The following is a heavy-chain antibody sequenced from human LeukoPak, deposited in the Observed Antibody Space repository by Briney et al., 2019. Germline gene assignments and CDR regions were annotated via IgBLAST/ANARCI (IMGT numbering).Heavy chain of an antibody. CDR3: ASGNYYGSGSSPENY. D-gene: IGHD3-10*01. Sequence: ASVKVSCKVSGYTFTGYYMHWVRQAPGQGLEWMGWINPNSGGTNYAQKFQGRVTMTRDTSISTAYMELSRLRSDDTAVYYCASGNYYGSGSSPENYWGQGTLVTVSS. CDR2: INPNSGGT. J-gene: IGHJ4*02. V-gene: IGHV1-2*02. CDR1: GYTFTGYY.